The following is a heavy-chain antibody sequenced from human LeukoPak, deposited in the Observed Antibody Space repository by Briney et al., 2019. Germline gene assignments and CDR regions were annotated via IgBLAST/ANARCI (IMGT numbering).Heavy chain of an antibody. CDR2: FDSENNKM. CDR3: ATDRVYRSSGRSWGFFDY. V-gene: IGHV1-24*01. Sequence: ASAKVSCKISEYSLSDLSIHWVPEAPGEGLEWMGGFDSENNKMVYSQKFQGRVTMTEDTSADTAYMELTSLRSEDTAVYFCATDRVYRSSGRSWGFFDYWGQGTLVIVSS. CDR1: EYSLSDLS. D-gene: IGHD6-19*01. J-gene: IGHJ4*02.